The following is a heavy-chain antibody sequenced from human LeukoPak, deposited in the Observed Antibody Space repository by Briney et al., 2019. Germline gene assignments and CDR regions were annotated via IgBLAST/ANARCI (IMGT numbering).Heavy chain of an antibody. D-gene: IGHD3-9*01. CDR3: AKDRLLYDILTGFHY. Sequence: GGSLRLSCAASGFTFSSYGMHWVRQAPGKGLEWVAFIRYDGSNKYYADSVKGRFTISRDNSKNTLYLQMNSLRAEDTAVYYCAKDRLLYDILTGFHYWGQGTLVTVSS. V-gene: IGHV3-30*02. J-gene: IGHJ4*02. CDR2: IRYDGSNK. CDR1: GFTFSSYG.